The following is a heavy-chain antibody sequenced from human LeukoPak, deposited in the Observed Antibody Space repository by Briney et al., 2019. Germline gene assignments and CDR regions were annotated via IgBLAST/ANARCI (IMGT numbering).Heavy chain of an antibody. CDR1: GFTFSSYA. Sequence: PGGSLRLSCAASGFTFSSYAMSWVRQAPGKGLEWVSAISGSGGSTYYADSVKGRFTISRDNSKNTLYLQMNSLRAEDTVVYYCAKGALQFGYYYYGMDVWGQGTTVTVSS. CDR3: AKGALQFGYYYYGMDV. J-gene: IGHJ6*02. CDR2: ISGSGGST. V-gene: IGHV3-23*01. D-gene: IGHD4-11*01.